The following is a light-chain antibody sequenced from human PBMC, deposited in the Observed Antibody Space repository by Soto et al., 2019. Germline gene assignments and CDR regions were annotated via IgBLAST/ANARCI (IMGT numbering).Light chain of an antibody. Sequence: EIVMTQSPATLSVSPGERATLSCRASQSVYSNVPWYQRRPGQAPSLLINRASTRATGIPARFSGSGSGTEFTLTISSLQSEDFAVYYCQHYQNLWAFGQGTKVEIK. J-gene: IGKJ1*01. V-gene: IGKV3-15*01. CDR1: QSVYSN. CDR2: RAS. CDR3: QHYQNLWA.